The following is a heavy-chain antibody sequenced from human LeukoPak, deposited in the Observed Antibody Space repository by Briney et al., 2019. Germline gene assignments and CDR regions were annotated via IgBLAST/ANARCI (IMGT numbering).Heavy chain of an antibody. Sequence: PGGSLRLSCAASGFTFSSYSMNWVRQAPGKGLEWVSGISWNSGSIAYADSVKGRFTISRDNAKNSLYLHMNSLRAEDMALYYCAKDLSYGGYSGYDYWGQGTLVTVSS. D-gene: IGHD5-12*01. J-gene: IGHJ4*02. V-gene: IGHV3-9*03. CDR3: AKDLSYGGYSGYDY. CDR1: GFTFSSYS. CDR2: ISWNSGSI.